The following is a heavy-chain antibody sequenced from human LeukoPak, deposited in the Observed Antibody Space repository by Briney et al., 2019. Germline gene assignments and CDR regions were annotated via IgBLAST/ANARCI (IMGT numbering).Heavy chain of an antibody. V-gene: IGHV3-23*01. CDR1: GFTFSDYY. Sequence: GGSLRLSCAVSGFTFSDYYMSWIRQAPGKGLEWVSTIGSSDATTYYADSVKGRFTISRDNSKNTVYLQMYSLRAEDTAVYYCGRGRHSTSSGYYFDYWGQGTLVTVSA. CDR2: IGSSDATT. CDR3: GRGRHSTSSGYYFDY. J-gene: IGHJ4*02. D-gene: IGHD6-6*01.